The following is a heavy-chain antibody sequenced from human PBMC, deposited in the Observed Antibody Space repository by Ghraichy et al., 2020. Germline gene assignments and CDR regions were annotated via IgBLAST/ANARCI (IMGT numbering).Heavy chain of an antibody. J-gene: IGHJ4*02. CDR3: ASMVTVTPQGTVFDY. V-gene: IGHV1-2*06. CDR2: INPNSGGT. Sequence: IGRINPNSGGTNYAQKFQGRVTMTRDTSISTAYMELSRLRSDDTAVYYCASMVTVTPQGTVFDYWGQGTLVTVSS. D-gene: IGHD4-17*01.